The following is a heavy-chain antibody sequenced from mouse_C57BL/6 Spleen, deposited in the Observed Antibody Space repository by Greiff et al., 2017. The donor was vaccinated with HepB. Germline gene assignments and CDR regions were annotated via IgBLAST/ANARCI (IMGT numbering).Heavy chain of an antibody. CDR2: INPSTGGT. CDR3: AGYYYGSSYGYFDV. J-gene: IGHJ1*03. CDR1: GYSFTGYY. V-gene: IGHV1-42*01. Sequence: VQLQQSGPELVKPGASVKISCKASGYSFTGYYMNWVKQSPEKSLEWIGEINPSTGGTTYNQKFKAKATLTVDKSSSTAYMQLKSLTSEDSAVYYCAGYYYGSSYGYFDVWGTGTTVTVSS. D-gene: IGHD1-1*01.